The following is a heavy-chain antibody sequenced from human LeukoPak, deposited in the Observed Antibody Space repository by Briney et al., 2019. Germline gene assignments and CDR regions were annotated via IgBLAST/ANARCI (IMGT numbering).Heavy chain of an antibody. J-gene: IGHJ3*02. Sequence: ASVKVSCKASGYTFTSYDINWVRQATGQGLEWMGWMNPNSGNTGYAQKFQGRVTMTRNTSISTAYMELNSLRSEDTAVYYCAREDDTGRYMGDDAFDIWGQGTMVTVSS. CDR3: AREDDTGRYMGDDAFDI. CDR1: GYTFTSYD. CDR2: MNPNSGNT. V-gene: IGHV1-8*01. D-gene: IGHD1-26*01.